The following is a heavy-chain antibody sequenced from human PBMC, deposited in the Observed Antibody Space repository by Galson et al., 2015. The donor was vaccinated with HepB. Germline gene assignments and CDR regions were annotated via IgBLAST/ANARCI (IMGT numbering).Heavy chain of an antibody. D-gene: IGHD3-22*01. Sequence: SVKVSCKASGYTFTGYYMHWVRQAPGQGLEWMGWINPNSGGTNYAQKFQGRVTMTRDTSISTAYMELSRLRSDDTAVYYCVTRGDYYDCSGYRIIDYWGQGTLVTVSS. CDR3: VTRGDYYDCSGYRIIDY. V-gene: IGHV1-2*02. CDR1: GYTFTGYY. CDR2: INPNSGGT. J-gene: IGHJ4*02.